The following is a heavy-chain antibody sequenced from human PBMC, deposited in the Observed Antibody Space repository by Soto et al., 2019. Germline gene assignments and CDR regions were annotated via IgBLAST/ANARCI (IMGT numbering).Heavy chain of an antibody. CDR2: IYYCGST. Sequence: SETLSLTCTVSGGPISSGGYYWSWIRQHPGKGLEWIGYIYYCGSTYYNPSLKSRVTISVDTSKNQFSLKLSSVTAADTAVYYCARDRSYRTAPYGMDVWGQGTTVTVSS. CDR1: GGPISSGGYY. J-gene: IGHJ6*02. D-gene: IGHD3-16*02. CDR3: ARDRSYRTAPYGMDV. V-gene: IGHV4-31*03.